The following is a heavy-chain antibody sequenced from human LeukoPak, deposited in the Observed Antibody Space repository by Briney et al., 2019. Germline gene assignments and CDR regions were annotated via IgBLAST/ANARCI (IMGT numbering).Heavy chain of an antibody. CDR1: GGSFSGRY. V-gene: IGHV4-34*01. CDR2: INHSGDT. CDR3: ATRPQSGSGSYYNS. J-gene: IGHJ4*02. D-gene: IGHD3-10*01. Sequence: SETLSLTCGVGGGSFSGRYWTWIRQPPGKELEWIGEINHSGDTNYNPSLKRRVTISVDTSKDQFSLRLSSVTAADTALYYCATRPQSGSGSYYNSWGQGAQVTVSS.